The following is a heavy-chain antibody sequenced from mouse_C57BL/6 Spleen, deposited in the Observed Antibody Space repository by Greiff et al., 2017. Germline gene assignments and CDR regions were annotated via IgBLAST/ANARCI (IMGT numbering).Heavy chain of an antibody. D-gene: IGHD4-1*01. CDR1: GYTFTDYY. CDR2: IYPGSGNT. V-gene: IGHV1-76*01. Sequence: QVQLQQSGAELVRPGASVKLSCKASGYTFTDYYINWVKQRPGQGLEWIARIYPGSGNTYYNEKFKGKATLTAEKSSSTAYMQLSSLTSEDSAVYFCARGNWDVGAWFAYWGQGTLVTVSA. J-gene: IGHJ3*01. CDR3: ARGNWDVGAWFAY.